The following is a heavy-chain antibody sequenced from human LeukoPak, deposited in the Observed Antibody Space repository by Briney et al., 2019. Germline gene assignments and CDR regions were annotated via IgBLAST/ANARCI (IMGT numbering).Heavy chain of an antibody. Sequence: SETLSPTCTVSGDSISSYYWSWIRQPPGKGLEWIGYIYYSGSTNYNPSLKSRVTISVDTSKNQFSLKLSSVTAADTAVYYCARSRYCSSTSCYWFDPWGREPWSPSPQ. V-gene: IGHV4-59*01. CDR2: IYYSGST. D-gene: IGHD2-2*01. CDR3: ARSRYCSSTSCYWFDP. J-gene: IGHJ5*02. CDR1: GDSISSYY.